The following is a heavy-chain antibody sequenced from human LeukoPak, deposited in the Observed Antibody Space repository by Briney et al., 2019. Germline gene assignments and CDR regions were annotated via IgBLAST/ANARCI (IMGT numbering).Heavy chain of an antibody. CDR2: ISDDGSNK. J-gene: IGHJ6*02. CDR1: GFIFSNYG. D-gene: IGHD3-10*01. CDR3: AKKHGSGTRYYYGMDV. Sequence: PGRSLGLSCAASGFIFSNYGMNWVRQAPGKGLEWVALISDDGSNKYYADSVKGRFTISRDNSKNTLYLQMNSLRAEDTAVYYCAKKHGSGTRYYYGMDVWGQGTTVTVSS. V-gene: IGHV3-30*18.